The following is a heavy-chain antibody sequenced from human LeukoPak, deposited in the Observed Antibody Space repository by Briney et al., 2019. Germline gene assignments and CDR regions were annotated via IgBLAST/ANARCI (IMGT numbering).Heavy chain of an antibody. Sequence: GGSLRLSCAASGFTFSSYEMNWVRQAPGKGLEWVSAISGSGGTTYYADSVKGRFTISRDNSKNTLYLQMNSLRAEDTAVYYCAKAENWRGYFDWLLFFDFWGQGTLVTVSS. J-gene: IGHJ4*02. CDR1: GFTFSSYE. V-gene: IGHV3-23*01. CDR3: AKAENWRGYFDWLLFFDF. D-gene: IGHD3-9*01. CDR2: ISGSGGTT.